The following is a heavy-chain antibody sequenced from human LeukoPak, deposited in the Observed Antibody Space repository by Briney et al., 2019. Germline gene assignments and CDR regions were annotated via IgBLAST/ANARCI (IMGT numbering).Heavy chain of an antibody. Sequence: SETLSLTCAVSGGSISSSNWWSWVRQPPGKGLEWIGEIYHSGSTNYNPSLKSRVTISVDKSKNQFSLKLSPVTAADTAVYYCAREVYGEGPDNWFDPWGQGTLVTVSS. CDR3: AREVYGEGPDNWFDP. CDR2: IYHSGST. J-gene: IGHJ5*02. V-gene: IGHV4-4*02. D-gene: IGHD6-6*01. CDR1: GGSISSSNW.